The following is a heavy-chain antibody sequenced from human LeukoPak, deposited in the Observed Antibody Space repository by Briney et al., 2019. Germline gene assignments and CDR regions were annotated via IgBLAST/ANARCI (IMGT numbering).Heavy chain of an antibody. J-gene: IGHJ4*02. CDR2: IKPNSGGT. CDR3: AREYYDILTGYSFDY. V-gene: IGHV1-2*02. CDR1: GYTFTGYY. D-gene: IGHD3-9*01. Sequence: ASVKVSCKASGYTFTGYYMHRVRQAPGQGLEWMGWIKPNSGGTNYAQEYQGRVTMTRDTSISTAYMELSRLRSDDTAVYDCAREYYDILTGYSFDYWGQGTLVTVSS.